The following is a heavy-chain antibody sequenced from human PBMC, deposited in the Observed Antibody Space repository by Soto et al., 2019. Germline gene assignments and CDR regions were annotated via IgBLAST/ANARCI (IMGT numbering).Heavy chain of an antibody. CDR3: ARESHDILTGPPWVWYFDL. Sequence: QVQLQQWGAGPLRPLETLSLTCGVSGGSFSGYYWAWIRQSPGKGLEWIGEINDRGSINYNPSLNRRVSISVDTSKNHYSLNLRSGTAADTAVYYCARESHDILTGPPWVWYFDLWGRGTLVTVSS. V-gene: IGHV4-34*01. D-gene: IGHD3-9*01. CDR2: INDRGSI. CDR1: GGSFSGYY. J-gene: IGHJ2*01.